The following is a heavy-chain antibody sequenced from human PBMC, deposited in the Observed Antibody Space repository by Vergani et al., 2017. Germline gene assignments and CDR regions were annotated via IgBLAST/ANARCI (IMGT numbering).Heavy chain of an antibody. D-gene: IGHD1-26*01. CDR2: IYPGDSDT. J-gene: IGHJ3*02. CDR1: GYSFTSYW. V-gene: IGHV5-51*01. CDR3: ARWCDAELRPPTAENAFDI. Sequence: EVQLVQSGAEVKKPGESLKISCKGSGYSFTSYWIGWVRQMPGQGLEWMGIIYPGDSDTRYSPSFQGQVTISADKSISTAYLQWSSLKASDTAMYYCARWCDAELRPPTAENAFDIWGQGTMVTVSS.